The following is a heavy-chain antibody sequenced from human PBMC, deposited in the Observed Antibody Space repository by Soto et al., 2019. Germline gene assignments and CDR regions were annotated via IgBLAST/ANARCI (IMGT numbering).Heavy chain of an antibody. CDR1: GFTFSSYA. Sequence: EVQLLESGGGLVQPGGSLRLSCAASGFTFSSYAMNWVRQAPGKGLEWVSAISGSGGSTYYADSVKGRFTISRDNSKNTLYLQMNSLRAEDTAVYYCASAAREYYYYGMGVWGQGTTVTVSS. CDR3: ASAAREYYYYGMGV. V-gene: IGHV3-23*01. CDR2: ISGSGGST. J-gene: IGHJ6*02.